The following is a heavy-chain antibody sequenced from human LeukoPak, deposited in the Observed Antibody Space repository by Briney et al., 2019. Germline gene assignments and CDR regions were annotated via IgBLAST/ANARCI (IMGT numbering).Heavy chain of an antibody. J-gene: IGHJ4*02. CDR3: ARSGTYAYFDY. Sequence: GGSPRLSCAASGFTFNSYSMNWVRQAPGKGLEWVSYISSSTSTIYYLDSGKDRFTISRDNARNSLYLQMNSLRAEDTAVYYCARSGTYAYFDYWGQGTLVTVSA. CDR2: ISSSTSTI. CDR1: GFTFNSYS. V-gene: IGHV3-48*01. D-gene: IGHD1-26*01.